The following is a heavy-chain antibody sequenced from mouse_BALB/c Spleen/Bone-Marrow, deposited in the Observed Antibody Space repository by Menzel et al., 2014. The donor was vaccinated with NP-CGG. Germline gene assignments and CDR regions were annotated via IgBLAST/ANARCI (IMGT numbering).Heavy chain of an antibody. J-gene: IGHJ2*01. CDR2: INPDSSTI. CDR3: ARLGYYGYFDY. CDR1: GFDFSRYW. V-gene: IGHV4-1*02. Sequence: EVKLEESGGGLVQPGGSLKLSCAASGFDFSRYWMSWVRQAPGKGLEWIGEINPDSSTINYTLSLRINSSSPETTPKNTLYLQMSKVRSEDTALYYCARLGYYGYFDYWGQGTTLTVSS. D-gene: IGHD2-3*01.